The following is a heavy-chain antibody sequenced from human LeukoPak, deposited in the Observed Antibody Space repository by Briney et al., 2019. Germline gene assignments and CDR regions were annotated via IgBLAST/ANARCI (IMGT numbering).Heavy chain of an antibody. CDR3: AREGIVGAYFDY. D-gene: IGHD1-26*01. CDR2: ISYDGSNK. CDR1: GFTFSSYA. J-gene: IGHJ4*02. Sequence: VGSLRLSCAASGFTFSSYAMHWVRQAPGKGLEWVAVISYDGSNKYYADSVKGRFTISRDNSKNTLYLQMNSLRAEDTAVYYCAREGIVGAYFDYWGQGTLVTVSS. V-gene: IGHV3-30*04.